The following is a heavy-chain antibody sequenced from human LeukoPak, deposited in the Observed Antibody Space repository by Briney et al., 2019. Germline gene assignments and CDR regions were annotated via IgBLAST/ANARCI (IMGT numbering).Heavy chain of an antibody. Sequence: SVKASCKASGGTFSSYAISWVRQAPGQGLEWMGRIIPILGIANYAQKFQGRVTITADKSTSTAYMELSSLRSEDTAVYYCARGIAAAGSSYWGQGTLVTVSS. V-gene: IGHV1-69*04. D-gene: IGHD6-13*01. J-gene: IGHJ4*02. CDR1: GGTFSSYA. CDR3: ARGIAAAGSSY. CDR2: IIPILGIA.